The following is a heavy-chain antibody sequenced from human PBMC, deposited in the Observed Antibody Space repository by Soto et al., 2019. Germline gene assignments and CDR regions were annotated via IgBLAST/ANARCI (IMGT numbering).Heavy chain of an antibody. CDR1: GGSINSGDYY. Sequence: SETLSLTCAVSGGSINSGDYYWSWIRQHPGKGLEWIGYIYYSGSTYYNPSLKSRVTISVDTSKNQFSLKLSSVTAADTAVYYCAREEVAYYGSGSYNWFDPWGQGTLVTVSS. J-gene: IGHJ5*02. V-gene: IGHV4-31*11. CDR2: IYYSGST. D-gene: IGHD3-10*01. CDR3: AREEVAYYGSGSYNWFDP.